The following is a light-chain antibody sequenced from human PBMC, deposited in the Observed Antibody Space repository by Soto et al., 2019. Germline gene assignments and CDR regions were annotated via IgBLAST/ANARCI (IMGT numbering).Light chain of an antibody. CDR1: SSNIGAGYD. CDR3: QSYDSSLSGAAPV. J-gene: IGLJ1*01. V-gene: IGLV1-40*01. CDR2: GNS. Sequence: QSVLTQPSSVSGAPGQRVTISCTGSSSNIGAGYDVHWYQQLPGTAPKLLIYGNSNRPSGVPDRFSGSKSGTSASLAITGLQAEDEADYYCQSYDSSLSGAAPVCGTGTKVTVL.